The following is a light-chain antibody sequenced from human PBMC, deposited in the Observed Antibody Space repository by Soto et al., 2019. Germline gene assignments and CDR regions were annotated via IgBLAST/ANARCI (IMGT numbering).Light chain of an antibody. Sequence: QSVLTQPLSASATPGQRVTISCSGSSSNIGSNNVEWYQHLPGTAPKLLIYSNNQGPSGVPDRFSGSKSGTSASLAISGLQSEDEADYYCASWDDSLNGLVIGGGTKLTVL. CDR1: SSNIGSNN. CDR3: ASWDDSLNGLV. V-gene: IGLV1-44*01. CDR2: SNN. J-gene: IGLJ3*02.